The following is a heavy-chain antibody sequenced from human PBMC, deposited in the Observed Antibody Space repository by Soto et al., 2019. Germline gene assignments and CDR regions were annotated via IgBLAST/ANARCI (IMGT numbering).Heavy chain of an antibody. CDR3: ARDYGSGSYHWFDP. CDR1: GGSISSGGYY. V-gene: IGHV4-31*02. D-gene: IGHD3-10*01. Sequence: SETLSLTCTVSGGSISSGGYYWSWIRQHPGKGLEWIGYIYYSGSTYYNPSLKSRVTISVDTSKNQFSLKLSSVTAADTAVHYCARDYGSGSYHWFDPWGQGTLVTVSS. CDR2: IYYSGST. J-gene: IGHJ5*02.